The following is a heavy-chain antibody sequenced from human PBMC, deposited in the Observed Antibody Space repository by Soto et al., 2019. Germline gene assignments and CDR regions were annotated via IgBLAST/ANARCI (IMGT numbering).Heavy chain of an antibody. CDR3: ARDRRSVTTYYYYMDV. CDR1: GYTFTSYD. J-gene: IGHJ6*03. V-gene: IGHV1-8*01. CDR2: MNPNSGNT. D-gene: IGHD4-4*01. Sequence: ASVKVSCKASGYTFTSYDINWVRQATGQGLEWMGWMNPNSGNTGYAQKFQGRDTMTRNTSISTAYMELSSLRSEDTAVYYCARDRRSVTTYYYYMDVWGKGTTVTVSS.